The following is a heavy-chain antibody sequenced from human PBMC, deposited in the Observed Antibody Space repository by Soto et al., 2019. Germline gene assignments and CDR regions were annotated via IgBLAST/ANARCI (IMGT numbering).Heavy chain of an antibody. CDR1: GGSISSSSYY. J-gene: IGHJ5*02. CDR2: IYYSGST. Sequence: SETLSLTCTVSGGSISSSSYYWGWIRQPPGKGLEWIGSIYYSGSTYYNPSLKSRVTISVDTSKNQFSLRLSSVTAADTAVYYCASGYCSSTSCYDIAAAGGWFDPWGQGTLVTVSS. V-gene: IGHV4-39*01. D-gene: IGHD2-2*03. CDR3: ASGYCSSTSCYDIAAAGGWFDP.